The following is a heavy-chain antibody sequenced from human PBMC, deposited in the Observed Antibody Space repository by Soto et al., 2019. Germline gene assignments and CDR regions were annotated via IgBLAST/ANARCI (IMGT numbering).Heavy chain of an antibody. D-gene: IGHD3-3*01. CDR1: GFTFSSYA. V-gene: IGHV3-23*01. CDR3: AKDPSRRVFGQVIIRSRYFDY. CDR2: ISGSGGST. J-gene: IGHJ4*02. Sequence: EVQLLESGGGLVQPGGSLRLSCAASGFTFSSYAMSWVRQAPGKGLEWVSAISGSGGSTYYADSVKGRFTISRDNFKNTLYLQMSSLRAEDTAVYYCAKDPSRRVFGQVIIRSRYFDYWGQGTLVTGSS.